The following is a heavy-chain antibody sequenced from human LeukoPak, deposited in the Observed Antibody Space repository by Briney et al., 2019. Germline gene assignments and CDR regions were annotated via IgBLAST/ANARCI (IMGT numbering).Heavy chain of an antibody. D-gene: IGHD3-22*01. V-gene: IGHV4-4*09. CDR3: ARDYYDSSGYGYWYFDL. J-gene: IGHJ2*01. CDR1: GGSISSYY. CDR2: ICTSGST. Sequence: SETLSLTCTVSGGSISSYYWSWIRQPPGKGLEWIGYICTSGSTNYNPSLKSRVTISVDTSKNQFSLKLSSVTAADTAVYYCARDYYDSSGYGYWYFDLWGRGTLVTVSS.